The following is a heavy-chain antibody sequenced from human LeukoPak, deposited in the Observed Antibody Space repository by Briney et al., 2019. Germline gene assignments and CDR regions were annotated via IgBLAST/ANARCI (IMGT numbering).Heavy chain of an antibody. CDR1: GFHFSDSG. V-gene: IGHV3-23*01. J-gene: IGHJ4*02. CDR2: ISGSGGST. CDR3: AKDLDY. Sequence: GGSLRLSCAASGFHFSDSGMSWVRQAPGKGLEWVSTISGSGGSTYYADSVKGRFTISRDNSKNTLYLQMNSLRADDTAVYYCAKDLDYWGQGTLVTVSS.